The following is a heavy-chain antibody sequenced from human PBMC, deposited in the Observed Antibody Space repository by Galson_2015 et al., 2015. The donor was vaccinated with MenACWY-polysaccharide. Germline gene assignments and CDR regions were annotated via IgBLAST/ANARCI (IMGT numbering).Heavy chain of an antibody. J-gene: IGHJ4*02. CDR2: MKSDGSST. Sequence: SLRLSCAASGFTFSTYWMHWVRQAPGKGLEWVSRMKSDGSSTNYADSVKGRFTISRDNAKNTLYLQMNSLRAEDTALYYFARGYSSYDWGQGTLVTVSA. CDR1: GFTFSTYW. V-gene: IGHV3-74*01. CDR3: ARGYSSYD. D-gene: IGHD5-12*01.